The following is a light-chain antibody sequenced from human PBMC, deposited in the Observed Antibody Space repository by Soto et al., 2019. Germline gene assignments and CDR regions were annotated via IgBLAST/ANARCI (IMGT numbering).Light chain of an antibody. Sequence: MTKSPASVSASIGDRVTITFRASQGIRNDLGWYQQKPGNAPKLLIYAASSLQSGVPSRFSGSGSGTDFTLTISILQPEDFATQYFLQEYDHPPTVGPGTKV. V-gene: IGKV1-6*01. CDR2: AAS. J-gene: IGKJ1*01. CDR3: LQEYDHPPT. CDR1: QGIRND.